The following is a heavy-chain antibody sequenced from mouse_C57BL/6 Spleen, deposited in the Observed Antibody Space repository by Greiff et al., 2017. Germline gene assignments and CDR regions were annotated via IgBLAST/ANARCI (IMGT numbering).Heavy chain of an antibody. CDR1: GYSITSGYY. CDR2: ISYDGSN. Sequence: VQLKESGPGLVKPSQSLSLTCSVTGYSITSGYYWNWIRQFPGNKLEWMGYISYDGSNNYNPSLKNRISITRDTSKNQFFLKLNSVTTEDTATYYCATGHWYFDVWGTGTTGTVSS. D-gene: IGHD3-1*01. CDR3: ATGHWYFDV. J-gene: IGHJ1*03. V-gene: IGHV3-6*01.